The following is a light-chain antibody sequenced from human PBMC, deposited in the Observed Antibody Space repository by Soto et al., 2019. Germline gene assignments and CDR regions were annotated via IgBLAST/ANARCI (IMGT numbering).Light chain of an antibody. Sequence: EIVLTQSPATLSLSPGERATLSCGASRSVSSSYLAWYQQKPGLAPRLLSYDASSRATGIPDRFSGSGSGTDFTLTISSLEPEDFAVYYCQQYGSSPYTFGQGTKLEIK. V-gene: IGKV3D-20*01. CDR3: QQYGSSPYT. J-gene: IGKJ2*01. CDR2: DAS. CDR1: RSVSSSY.